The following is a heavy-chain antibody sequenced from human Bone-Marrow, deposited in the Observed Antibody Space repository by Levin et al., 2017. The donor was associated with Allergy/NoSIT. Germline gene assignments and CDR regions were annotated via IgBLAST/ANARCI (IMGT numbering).Heavy chain of an antibody. D-gene: IGHD5-12*01. CDR1: RFTFSKSW. Sequence: LSLTCVVSRFTFSKSWMSWVRQAPGKGLEWVGNIKEDGNEESYADSVKGRFTISRDNAKNSLYLQMNSLRADDTAVYYCARDQSHSGLDNWGQGTLVTVSS. CDR2: IKEDGNEE. V-gene: IGHV3-7*01. CDR3: ARDQSHSGLDN. J-gene: IGHJ4*02.